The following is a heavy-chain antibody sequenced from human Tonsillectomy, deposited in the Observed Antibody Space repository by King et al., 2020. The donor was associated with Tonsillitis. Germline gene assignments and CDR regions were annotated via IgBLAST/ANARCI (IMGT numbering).Heavy chain of an antibody. CDR2: ISSRSSSM. CDR3: VRGDTRDY. V-gene: IGHV3-21*01. Sequence: VQLVESGGGLVQPGGSLRLSCAASGFTFSSNTMNWVRQPPGRGLEWVSSISSRSSSMYYADSVKSRHTISRDNAKNSLFLQMNSLRAEDTAVYYCVRGDTRDYWGQGTRVTVSS. J-gene: IGHJ4*02. CDR1: GFTFSSNT.